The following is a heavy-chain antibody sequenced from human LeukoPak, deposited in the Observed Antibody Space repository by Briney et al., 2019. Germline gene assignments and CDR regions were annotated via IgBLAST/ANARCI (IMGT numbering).Heavy chain of an antibody. CDR3: ARETRITFVSEPHFDP. CDR2: ISAYNGNT. CDR1: GYTFTSYG. Sequence: GASVKVSCKASGYTFTSYGISWVRQAPGQGLEWMGWISAYNGNTNYAQKLQGRVTMTTDTSTSTAYMELRSLRSDDTAVYYCARETRITFVSEPHFDPWGQGTLVTVSS. V-gene: IGHV1-18*01. D-gene: IGHD3-16*01. J-gene: IGHJ5*02.